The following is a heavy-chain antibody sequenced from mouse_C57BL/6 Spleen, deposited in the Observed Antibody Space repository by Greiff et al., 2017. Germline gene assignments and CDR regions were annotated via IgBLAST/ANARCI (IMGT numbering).Heavy chain of an antibody. CDR1: GYAFSSSW. CDR2: LYPGDGDT. Sequence: QVQLKESGPELVKPGASVKISCKASGYAFSSSWMNWVKQRPGKGLEWIGRLYPGDGDTNYNGKFKGKATLTADKSSSTAYMQLSSLTSEDSAVSFCGRSDSYGNYPDSWGQGSTLTVSS. CDR3: GRSDSYGNYPDS. J-gene: IGHJ2*01. V-gene: IGHV1-82*01. D-gene: IGHD2-1*01.